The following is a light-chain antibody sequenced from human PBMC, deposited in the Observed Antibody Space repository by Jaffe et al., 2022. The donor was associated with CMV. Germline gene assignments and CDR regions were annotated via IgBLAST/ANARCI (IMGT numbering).Light chain of an antibody. Sequence: EIVLTQSPGTLSLSPGERATLSCRASQSVSSDYLAWYQQKPGQPPSLLISGASSGATGIPDRFSGSGSGTEFTLTISRLEPEDSAVYHCQQYGSSPVTFGQGTKVEIK. CDR2: GAS. CDR1: QSVSSDY. V-gene: IGKV3-20*01. J-gene: IGKJ1*01. CDR3: QQYGSSPVT.